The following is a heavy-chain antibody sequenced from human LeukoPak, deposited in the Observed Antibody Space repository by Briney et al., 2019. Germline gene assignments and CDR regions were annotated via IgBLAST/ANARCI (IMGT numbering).Heavy chain of an antibody. CDR3: ARLAGYGDYYFDY. CDR2: IYYSAST. CDR1: GGSISSYY. Sequence: KPSETLSLTCTVSGGSISSYYWSWIRQPPGRGRGGLGYIYYSASTNYNPSLKSRVTISVDTSKNQFSLKLSSVTAADTAVYYCARLAGYGDYYFDYWGQGTLVTVSS. D-gene: IGHD4-17*01. V-gene: IGHV4-59*08. J-gene: IGHJ4*02.